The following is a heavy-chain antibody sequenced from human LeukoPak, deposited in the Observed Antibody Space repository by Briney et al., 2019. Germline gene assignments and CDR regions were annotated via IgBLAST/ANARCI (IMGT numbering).Heavy chain of an antibody. V-gene: IGHV1-24*01. CDR1: GYTLTELS. J-gene: IGHJ3*02. D-gene: IGHD2-21*02. CDR3: AKSPPCGGDCSEAFDI. Sequence: ASVKVSCKVSGYTLTELSMHWVRQAPGKGLEWMGGFDPEDGETIYAQKFQGRVTMTEDTSTDTAYMELSSLRSEDTSVYYCAKSPPCGGDCSEAFDIWGQGTMVTVSS. CDR2: FDPEDGET.